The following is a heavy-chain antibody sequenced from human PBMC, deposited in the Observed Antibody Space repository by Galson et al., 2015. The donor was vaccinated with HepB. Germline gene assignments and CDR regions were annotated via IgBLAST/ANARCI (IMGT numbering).Heavy chain of an antibody. Sequence: SVKVSCKASGYTFTSYYMHWVRQAPGQGLEWMGIINPSGGSTSYAQKFQGRVTMTRDTSTNTVYMELSSLRSEDTDVYYCARTVGAIPDFDYWGQGTLVTVSS. J-gene: IGHJ4*02. V-gene: IGHV1-46*01. CDR1: GYTFTSYY. CDR2: INPSGGST. D-gene: IGHD1-26*01. CDR3: ARTVGAIPDFDY.